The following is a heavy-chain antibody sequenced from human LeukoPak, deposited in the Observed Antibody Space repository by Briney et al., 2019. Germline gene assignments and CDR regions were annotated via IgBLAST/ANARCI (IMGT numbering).Heavy chain of an antibody. D-gene: IGHD3-10*01. CDR3: ASLYYGSGSFDN. V-gene: IGHV4-59*01. Sequence: PSETLSLTCTVSGGSISSYYWSWIRQPPGKGLEWIGYIYYSGSTNYNPSLKSRVTISVDTSKNQFSLKLTSVTAADTAVYYCASLYYGSGSFDNWGQGTLVTVSS. J-gene: IGHJ4*02. CDR1: GGSISSYY. CDR2: IYYSGST.